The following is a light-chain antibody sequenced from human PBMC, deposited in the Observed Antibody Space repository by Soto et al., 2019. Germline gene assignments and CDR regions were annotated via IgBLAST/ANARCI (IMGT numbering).Light chain of an antibody. CDR1: SRDIGFYNY. J-gene: IGLJ1*01. CDR2: DVS. V-gene: IGLV2-14*03. Sequence: QSVLTQPASVSGPPGQSLTISCTGTSRDIGFYNYVSWYQQYPGNAPKLIIFDVSNRPSGVSGRFSGSKSGNTASLTISGLLPEDGADYYCSSYTTRSTYVFGSGTKVTVL. CDR3: SSYTTRSTYV.